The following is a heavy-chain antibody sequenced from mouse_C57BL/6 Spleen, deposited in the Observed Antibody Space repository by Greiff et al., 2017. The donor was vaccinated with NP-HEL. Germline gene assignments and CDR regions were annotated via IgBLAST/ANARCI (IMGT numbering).Heavy chain of an antibody. J-gene: IGHJ2*01. D-gene: IGHD4-1*01. CDR3: ARDRLGREGLFDY. Sequence: QVQLKQPGAELVKPGASVKLSCKASGYTFTSYWMHWVKQRPGRGLEWIGRIDPNSGGTKYNEKFKSKATLTVDKPSSTAYMQLSSLTSEDSAVYYCARDRLGREGLFDYWGQGTTLTVSS. CDR2: IDPNSGGT. CDR1: GYTFTSYW. V-gene: IGHV1-72*01.